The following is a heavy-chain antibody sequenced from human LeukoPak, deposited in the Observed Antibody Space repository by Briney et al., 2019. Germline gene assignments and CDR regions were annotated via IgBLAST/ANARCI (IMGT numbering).Heavy chain of an antibody. Sequence: GGSLRLSCAASGFTFSSYGMHWVRQAPGKGLEWVAVIWYDGGNKYYADSVKGRFTISRDNSKNTLYLQMNSLRAEDTAVYYCARNFYDILTGYQPTYYFDYWGQGTLVTVSS. V-gene: IGHV3-33*01. D-gene: IGHD3-9*01. CDR1: GFTFSSYG. CDR3: ARNFYDILTGYQPTYYFDY. J-gene: IGHJ4*02. CDR2: IWYDGGNK.